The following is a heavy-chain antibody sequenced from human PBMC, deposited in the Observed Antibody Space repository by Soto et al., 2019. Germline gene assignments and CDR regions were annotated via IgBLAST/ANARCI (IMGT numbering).Heavy chain of an antibody. CDR3: ARAGRGYCSGGSCTGPHAPYYYYYYMDV. J-gene: IGHJ6*03. V-gene: IGHV3-21*01. Sequence: GGSLRLSCAASGFTFSSYSMNWVRQAPGKGLEWVSSISSSSSYIYYADSGKGRFTISRDNAKNSLYLQMNSLRAEDTAVYYCARAGRGYCSGGSCTGPHAPYYYYYYMDVWGKGTTVTVSS. CDR1: GFTFSSYS. D-gene: IGHD2-15*01. CDR2: ISSSSSYI.